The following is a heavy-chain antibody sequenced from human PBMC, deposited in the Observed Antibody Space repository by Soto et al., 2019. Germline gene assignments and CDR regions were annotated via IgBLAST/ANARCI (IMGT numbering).Heavy chain of an antibody. J-gene: IGHJ4*02. CDR3: ARGDGTGLHSSGWSPRF. D-gene: IGHD6-13*01. V-gene: IGHV3-21*01. CDR2: ISSGTTYF. Sequence: EVQLVESGGGLVKPGGSLTLSCAASGFTFSISTMNWVRQAPGKRLEWVSSISSGTTYFYYADSVKGRFSISRDNAKHSLYLQMNSLRVEDTAVYYCARGDGTGLHSSGWSPRFWGQGTLVTFSS. CDR1: GFTFSIST.